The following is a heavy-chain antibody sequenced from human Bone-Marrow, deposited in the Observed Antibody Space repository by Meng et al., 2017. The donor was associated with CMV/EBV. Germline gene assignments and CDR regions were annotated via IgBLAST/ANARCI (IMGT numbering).Heavy chain of an antibody. V-gene: IGHV4-59*01. Sequence: SETLSLTCTVSGGSISSYYWSWIRQPPGKGLEWIGYIYYSGSTNYNPSLKSRVTISVDTSKNQFSLKLSSVTAADTAVYYCAIKPVGVPAARFYYYHGMDVWGRGTTVTVSS. D-gene: IGHD2-2*01. J-gene: IGHJ6*02. CDR3: AIKPVGVPAARFYYYHGMDV. CDR1: GGSISSYY. CDR2: IYYSGST.